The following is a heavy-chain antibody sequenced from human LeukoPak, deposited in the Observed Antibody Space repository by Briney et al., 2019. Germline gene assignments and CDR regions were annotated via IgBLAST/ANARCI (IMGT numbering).Heavy chain of an antibody. CDR2: INAGNGNT. V-gene: IGHV1-3*03. J-gene: IGHJ4*02. CDR3: ARLGSDYVWGSYRYGPGLYYFDY. Sequence: GASVKVSCKASGYTFTSYAMHWVRQAPGQRLEWMGWINAGNGNTKYSQEFQGRVTITRDTSASTAYMELSSLRSEDMAVYYCARLGSDYVWGSYRYGPGLYYFDYWGQGTLVTVSS. D-gene: IGHD3-16*02. CDR1: GYTFTSYA.